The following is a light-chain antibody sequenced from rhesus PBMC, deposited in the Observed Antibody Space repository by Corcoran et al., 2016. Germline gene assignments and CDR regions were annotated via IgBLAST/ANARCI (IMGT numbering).Light chain of an antibody. CDR3: HLSYSTPLT. CDR2: EAS. V-gene: IGKV1-21*01. CDR1: QGIINE. J-gene: IGKJ4*01. Sequence: DIQMTQSPSSLSAFVGDRVTITCRASQGIINELAWYQQKPGETPKLLIYEASSWQSWIPSRFSGRGSGTDFTLPFNSLRSDVFATYYFHLSYSTPLTFGGGTKVEFK.